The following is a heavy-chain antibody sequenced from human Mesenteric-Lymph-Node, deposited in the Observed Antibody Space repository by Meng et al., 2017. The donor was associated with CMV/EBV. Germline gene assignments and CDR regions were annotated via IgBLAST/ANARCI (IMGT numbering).Heavy chain of an antibody. CDR2: INPSGGGT. Sequence: SGYAFSSYYMYGVRQAPGQGVEWRGIINPSGGGTSYAQKFQGRVTMTRDTSTNTVYMELSRLRSEDSAVYYCARDGQTGSGKDYFDYWGQGTLVTVSS. D-gene: IGHD3-10*01. CDR1: GYAFSSYY. J-gene: IGHJ4*02. CDR3: ARDGQTGSGKDYFDY. V-gene: IGHV1-46*01.